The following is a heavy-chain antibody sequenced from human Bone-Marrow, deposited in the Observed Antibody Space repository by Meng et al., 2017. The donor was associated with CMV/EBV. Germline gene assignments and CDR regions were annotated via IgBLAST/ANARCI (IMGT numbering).Heavy chain of an antibody. Sequence: GGSLRLSCAASGFTFSRYWMSWVRQAPGKGLEWVANIKQDGSEKYYVDSVKGRFTISRDNAKNSLFLQMNSLRAEDTAVYYCARQGEILWFGELLPYFYNWGQGKLVTVSS. CDR3: ARQGEILWFGELLPYFYN. CDR1: GFTFSRYW. V-gene: IGHV3-7*01. D-gene: IGHD3-10*01. J-gene: IGHJ4*02. CDR2: IKQDGSEK.